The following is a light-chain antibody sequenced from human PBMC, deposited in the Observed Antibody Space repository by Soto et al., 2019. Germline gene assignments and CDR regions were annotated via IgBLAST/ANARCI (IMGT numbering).Light chain of an antibody. J-gene: IGKJ4*01. Sequence: EIVMTQSPATLSVSPGERATLSCRTSQSVRDNLAWYQQKPGQAPRLLIHGASTRATGIPARFSGIGSGTDFTLTISSLQSEDFTVYYCQQYDNWPLTFGGGTKVEIK. CDR2: GAS. CDR1: QSVRDN. CDR3: QQYDNWPLT. V-gene: IGKV3D-15*01.